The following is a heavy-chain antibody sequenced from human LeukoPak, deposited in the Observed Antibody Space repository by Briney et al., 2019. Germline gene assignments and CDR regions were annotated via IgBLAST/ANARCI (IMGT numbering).Heavy chain of an antibody. D-gene: IGHD6-13*01. V-gene: IGHV4-59*01. J-gene: IGHJ4*02. CDR3: ARDRYSSTICDY. CDR1: VGSISSYY. Sequence: PSETLCLTCTDSVGSISSYYWSWIRQPPRKGLEWSGYIYYSGSTNYNPSLKSRVTISVDTSKNQFSLKLSTGTAADTVVYYCARDRYSSTICDYWGQGTLVSVSS. CDR2: IYYSGST.